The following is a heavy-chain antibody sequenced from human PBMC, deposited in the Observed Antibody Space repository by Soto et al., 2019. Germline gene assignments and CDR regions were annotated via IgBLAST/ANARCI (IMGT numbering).Heavy chain of an antibody. J-gene: IGHJ4*02. D-gene: IGHD3-10*01. CDR3: ARSRGKLWFGESIYDY. Sequence: QVQLVQSGAEVKKPGASVKVSCKASGYTFTSYGISWVRQAPGQGLEGMGWISAYNGNTNYAQKPQGRVTMTTDTSTSTAYMELRSLRSDDTAVYYCARSRGKLWFGESIYDYWGQGTLVTVSS. CDR1: GYTFTSYG. CDR2: ISAYNGNT. V-gene: IGHV1-18*01.